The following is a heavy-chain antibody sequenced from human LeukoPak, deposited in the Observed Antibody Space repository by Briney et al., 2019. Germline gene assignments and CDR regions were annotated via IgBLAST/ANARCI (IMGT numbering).Heavy chain of an antibody. V-gene: IGHV3-30*02. CDR1: GFTFSNFG. CDR3: AKEGAFYMDV. Sequence: GGSLRLSCAASGFTFSNFGIHWVRQAPGKGLEWVAFIQYDGSNKYYADSVKGPFSISKDNSKNTLYLQMNSLRAEDTAVYYCAKEGAFYMDVWGKGTTVTVSS. CDR2: IQYDGSNK. J-gene: IGHJ6*03.